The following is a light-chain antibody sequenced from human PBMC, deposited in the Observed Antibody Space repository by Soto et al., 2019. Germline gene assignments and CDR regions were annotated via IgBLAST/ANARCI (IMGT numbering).Light chain of an antibody. Sequence: QSVLTQPPSASGTPGQRVTISCSGSNSNIGSNSVTWYQQLPGTAPKVFIYSSSQRPSGVPDRFSGSKSGTSASLAISGLQSEAEADYYCAAWDDSLNGVLFGGGTKLTVL. V-gene: IGLV1-44*01. CDR1: NSNIGSNS. CDR3: AAWDDSLNGVL. CDR2: SSS. J-gene: IGLJ2*01.